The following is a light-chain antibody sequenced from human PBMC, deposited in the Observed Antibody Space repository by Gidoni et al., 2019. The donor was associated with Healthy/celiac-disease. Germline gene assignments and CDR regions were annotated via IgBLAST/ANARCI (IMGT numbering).Light chain of an antibody. Sequence: DIQMTQSPSSMSASVGDRVTNTCRASQRISSYLNWHQQKPGKAPKLLIYASSSLNSGVPSRFSGSGSGTDFTLTSSRLQPEDCATYYFQQSDSTPITFGQGTRLEIK. CDR1: QRISSY. J-gene: IGKJ5*01. CDR3: QQSDSTPIT. CDR2: ASS. V-gene: IGKV1-39*01.